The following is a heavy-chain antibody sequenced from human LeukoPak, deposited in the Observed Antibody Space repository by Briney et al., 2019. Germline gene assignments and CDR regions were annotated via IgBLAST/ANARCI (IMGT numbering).Heavy chain of an antibody. Sequence: GGSLRLSCAASGFTFSSYGMHWVRQAPGKGLEWVANMNQDGSEKYYVDSVKGRFTISRDNAKNSPYLQMNNLRAEDTAVYYCARGGELLRPADYWGQGTLVTVSS. V-gene: IGHV3-7*01. J-gene: IGHJ4*02. CDR3: ARGGELLRPADY. D-gene: IGHD1-26*01. CDR1: GFTFSSYG. CDR2: MNQDGSEK.